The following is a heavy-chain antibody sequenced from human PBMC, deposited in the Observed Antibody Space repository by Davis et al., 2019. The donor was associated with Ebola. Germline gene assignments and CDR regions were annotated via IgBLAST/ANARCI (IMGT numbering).Heavy chain of an antibody. D-gene: IGHD2-2*01. CDR2: ISSGGTT. CDR3: ARQDHCNSASCPSYIDS. Sequence: PGGSLRLSCTLSGDSITSHFWNWIRQPPGKGLEWIADISSGGTTKYNPSLESRGTVSRDTSKNQFFLNLNSVTAADTAVYYCARQDHCNSASCPSYIDSWGQGTLVTVSS. CDR1: GDSITSHF. V-gene: IGHV4-59*11. J-gene: IGHJ4*02.